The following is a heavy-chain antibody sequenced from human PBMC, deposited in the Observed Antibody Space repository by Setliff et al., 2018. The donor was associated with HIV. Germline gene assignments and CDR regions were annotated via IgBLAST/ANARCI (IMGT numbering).Heavy chain of an antibody. D-gene: IGHD2-21*02. CDR2: ISGLTGEV. J-gene: IGHJ4*02. Sequence: ASVKVSCKASGYDFSSYSMMGVRQTPGQGLEWLGWISGLTGEVRLEKEFKGRVTLTTSAYTAYMELTRLRSEDRGVYYCSRGGVGFLDWCLPDSWGQGTLVTVS. CDR1: GYDFSSYS. CDR3: SRGGVGFLDWCLPDS. V-gene: IGHV1-18*04.